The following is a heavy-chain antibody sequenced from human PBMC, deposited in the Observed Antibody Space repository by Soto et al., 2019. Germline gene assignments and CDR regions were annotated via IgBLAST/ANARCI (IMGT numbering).Heavy chain of an antibody. CDR1: GGSVSSGGYS. D-gene: IGHD2-8*01. CDR2: ISPSGRP. Sequence: QVQLQESGSRLVRPSQPLSLTCSVSGGSVSSGGYSWSWIRQAPGKGLEWIGFISPSGRPAYNPSLKSRVSISVDTSKTQISLELSSVTAADTAVYYCTRGVLAWGPGTLVTVSS. CDR3: TRGVLA. V-gene: IGHV4-30-2*01. J-gene: IGHJ5*02.